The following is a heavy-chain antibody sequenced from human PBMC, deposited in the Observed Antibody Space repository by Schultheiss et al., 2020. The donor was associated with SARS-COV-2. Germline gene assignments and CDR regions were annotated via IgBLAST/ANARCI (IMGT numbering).Heavy chain of an antibody. CDR3: AKTGHYDSDNYYQTDFDH. CDR2: IYYSGST. V-gene: IGHV4-59*12. D-gene: IGHD3-22*01. J-gene: IGHJ4*02. Sequence: SETLSLTCTVSGGSISSYYWSWIRQPPGKGLEWIGYIYYSGSTNYNPSLKSRVTISVDTSKNQFSLKLSSVTAADTAVYYCAKTGHYDSDNYYQTDFDHWGQGTLVTVSS. CDR1: GGSISSYY.